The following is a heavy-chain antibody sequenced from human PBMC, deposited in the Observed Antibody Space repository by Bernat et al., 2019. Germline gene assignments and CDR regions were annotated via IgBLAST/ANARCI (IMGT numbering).Heavy chain of an antibody. J-gene: IGHJ4*02. CDR2: IRSKGNSYAT. CDR3: ISRRYCGGDCYFDY. D-gene: IGHD2-21*01. CDR1: GFTFSASA. V-gene: IGHV3-73*02. Sequence: EVQLVESGGGLVQPGGSLKLSCAASGFTFSASAMHWVRQASGRGLGWVGRIRSKGNSYATTYAASVQGRFTISRDDLKDTAYLQMNSLKTEDTAVYYCISRRYCGGDCYFDYWGQGTLVTVSS.